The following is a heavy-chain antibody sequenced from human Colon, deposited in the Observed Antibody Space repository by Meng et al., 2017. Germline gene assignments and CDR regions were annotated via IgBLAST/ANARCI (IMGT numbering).Heavy chain of an antibody. Sequence: GGSLRLSCAASGFTFSSYAMSWVRQSPGKGLEWVSSIKSGGDKTYFADSVKGRFTISRDNSKNTVFLQMNSLRAEDTAIYYCAKTGCRSSGYYCFGGWGQGTLVTVSS. V-gene: IGHV3-23*01. CDR1: GFTFSSYA. CDR2: IKSGGDKT. D-gene: IGHD3-22*01. J-gene: IGHJ4*02. CDR3: AKTGCRSSGYYCFGG.